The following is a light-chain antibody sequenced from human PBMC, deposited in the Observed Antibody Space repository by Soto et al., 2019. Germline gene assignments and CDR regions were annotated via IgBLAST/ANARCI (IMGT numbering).Light chain of an antibody. CDR3: QQFSSYPLT. V-gene: IGKV3-20*01. CDR2: DAS. CDR1: QSVSSTY. J-gene: IGKJ4*01. Sequence: THSPSSLSASVGDRVTLSCSASQSVSSTYLAWYQQKPGQAPRLLIYDASSRATGIPDRFSGGGSGTDFTLTISRLEPEDFAVYYCQQFSSYPLTFGGGTKVDIK.